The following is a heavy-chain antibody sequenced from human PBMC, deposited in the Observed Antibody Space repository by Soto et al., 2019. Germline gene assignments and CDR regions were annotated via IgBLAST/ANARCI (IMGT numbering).Heavy chain of an antibody. D-gene: IGHD3-10*01. Sequence: QVQLEQSGAEVKKPGSSVKVSCKASGGTLSDHGVAWLRQAPGQGLEWMGGTIPVFNTAKYAQKFQGRVTVTADKFTNIAYMELSSLRSDDTAFYFCARVVYGSGNYYTGPSAFDICGQGTMVIVSS. CDR2: TIPVFNTA. J-gene: IGHJ3*02. CDR3: ARVVYGSGNYYTGPSAFDI. CDR1: GGTLSDHG. V-gene: IGHV1-69*06.